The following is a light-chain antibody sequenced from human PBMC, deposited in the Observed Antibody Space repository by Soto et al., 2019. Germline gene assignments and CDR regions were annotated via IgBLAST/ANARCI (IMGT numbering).Light chain of an antibody. Sequence: QSALTQPASVSGSPGQSITISCTGTSSDIGAYNHVSWYQHHPGKAPRLVIYDVTNRPSGISDRFSGSKSGNTASLTISGLLAEDEADYYCTSYTSTSTYVFGTGTKVTVL. CDR1: SSDIGAYNH. CDR2: DVT. V-gene: IGLV2-14*01. CDR3: TSYTSTSTYV. J-gene: IGLJ1*01.